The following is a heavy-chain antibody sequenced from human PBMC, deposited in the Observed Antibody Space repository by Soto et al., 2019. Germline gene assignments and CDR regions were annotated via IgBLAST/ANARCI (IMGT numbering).Heavy chain of an antibody. CDR1: GFTVRNYD. CDR2: ISAAGDP. V-gene: IGHV3-13*05. CDR3: ARTDRDFYGLDV. J-gene: IGHJ6*02. Sequence: EVQLVESGGGLVQPGGSLRLSCEASGFTVRNYDMHWVRQGTGKGLEWVSGISAAGDPDYADSVEGQFTISRENAQNSFFLQMNTLRVGDTAVYYCARTDRDFYGLDVWGQGTTVIVSS.